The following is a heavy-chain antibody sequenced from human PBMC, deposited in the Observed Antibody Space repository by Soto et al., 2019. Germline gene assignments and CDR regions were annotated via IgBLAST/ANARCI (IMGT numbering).Heavy chain of an antibody. J-gene: IGHJ6*02. Sequence: QVQLVQSGAEVKKPGSSVKVSCKASGGTFSSYAISWVRQAPGQGLEWMGGIIPIFGTANYAQKFQGRVTITADESTSTAYMELSSLISDYTALYYSARYPHMCIIAARTRLDYYGMDVWGQGTTVTVSS. CDR1: GGTFSSYA. CDR3: ARYPHMCIIAARTRLDYYGMDV. CDR2: IIPIFGTA. D-gene: IGHD6-6*01. V-gene: IGHV1-69*01.